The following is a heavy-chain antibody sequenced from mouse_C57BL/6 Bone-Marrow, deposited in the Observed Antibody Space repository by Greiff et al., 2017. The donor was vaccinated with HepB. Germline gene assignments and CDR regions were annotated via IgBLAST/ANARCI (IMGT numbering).Heavy chain of an antibody. Sequence: EVKLVESGGDLVKPGGSLKLSCAASGFTFSSYGMSWVRQTPDKRLEWVATISSGGSYTYYPDSVKGRFTISRDNAKNTLYLQMSSLKSEDTAMYYCARGSSSFAYWGQGTLVTVSA. CDR1: GFTFSSYG. V-gene: IGHV5-6*02. J-gene: IGHJ3*01. CDR2: ISSGGSYT. CDR3: ARGSSSFAY. D-gene: IGHD1-1*01.